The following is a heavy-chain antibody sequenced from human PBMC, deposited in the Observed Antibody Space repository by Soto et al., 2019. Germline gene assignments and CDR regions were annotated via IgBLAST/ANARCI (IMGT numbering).Heavy chain of an antibody. CDR2: ISPIFGTA. J-gene: IGHJ3*02. CDR3: ARPNYYDTSGSPYDAFDI. D-gene: IGHD3-22*01. CDR1: GHTFRGYA. V-gene: IGHV1-69*13. Sequence: VKVSWNRAGHTFRGYAISLVRQAPGQGLGWMGGISPIFGTANYSQKFQGRVTITADESTSTAYMELSSLRYEDTAVYYCARPNYYDTSGSPYDAFDIWGQGTMVTVSS.